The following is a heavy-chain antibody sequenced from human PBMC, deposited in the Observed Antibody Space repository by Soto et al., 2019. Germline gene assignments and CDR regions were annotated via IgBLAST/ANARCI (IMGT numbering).Heavy chain of an antibody. V-gene: IGHV3-66*04. CDR2: IYSGGST. D-gene: IGHD6-19*01. CDR1: GFTVSSNY. CDR3: ARPSYSSGWYEAYYYYYGMDV. Sequence: GGSLRLSCAASGFTVSSNYTSWVRQAPGKGLEWVSVIYSGGSTYYADSVKGRFTISRDNSKNTLYLQMNSLRAEDTAVYYCARPSYSSGWYEAYYYYYGMDVWGQGTTVTVSS. J-gene: IGHJ6*02.